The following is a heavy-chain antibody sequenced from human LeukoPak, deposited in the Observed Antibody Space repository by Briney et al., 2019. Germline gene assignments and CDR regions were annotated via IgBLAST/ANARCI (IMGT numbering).Heavy chain of an antibody. J-gene: IGHJ3*02. CDR3: ARQIRIMITFGGVIAPDAFDI. Sequence: GESLKISCKGSGYSFTSYWIGWVRQMPGKGLEWMGIIYPGDSDTRYGPSFQGQFTISADKSISTAYLQWSSLKASDTAMYYCARQIRIMITFGGVIAPDAFDIWGQGTMVTVSS. CDR2: IYPGDSDT. V-gene: IGHV5-51*01. CDR1: GYSFTSYW. D-gene: IGHD3-16*02.